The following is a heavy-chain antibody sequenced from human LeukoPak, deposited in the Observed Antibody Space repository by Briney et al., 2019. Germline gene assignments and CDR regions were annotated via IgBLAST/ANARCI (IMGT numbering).Heavy chain of an antibody. CDR1: GFTLSSYD. Sequence: GRSLRLSFAASGFTLSSYDMHWVRQAPGKGLEWVALISNDGSNKYYADSVKGRFTISRDNAKNSLYLQMNSLRAEDTAVYHCAKDLPAAYFDYWGQGTLVTVSS. V-gene: IGHV3-30*18. CDR2: ISNDGSNK. CDR3: AKDLPAAYFDY. J-gene: IGHJ4*02. D-gene: IGHD2-2*01.